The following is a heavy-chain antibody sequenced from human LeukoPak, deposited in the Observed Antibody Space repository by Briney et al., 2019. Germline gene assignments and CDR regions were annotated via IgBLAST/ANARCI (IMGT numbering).Heavy chain of an antibody. CDR2: IYSGGST. CDR1: GFTVSNNY. Sequence: PGGSLRLSCAASGFTVSNNYMSWVRQAPGKGLEWVSVIYSGGSTYYADSVKGRFTISRDNSKNTLYLQMNSLRAEDTAVYYCARVYSSGWSLPFDYWGQGTLVTVSS. CDR3: ARVYSSGWSLPFDY. V-gene: IGHV3-66*01. D-gene: IGHD6-19*01. J-gene: IGHJ4*02.